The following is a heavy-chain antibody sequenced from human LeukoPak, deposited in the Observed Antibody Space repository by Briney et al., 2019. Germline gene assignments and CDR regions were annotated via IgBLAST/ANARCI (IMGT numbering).Heavy chain of an antibody. J-gene: IGHJ6*02. Sequence: PSETLSLTCTVSGGSISSGDYYWSWIRQPPGKGLEWIGYIYYSGSTYYNPSLKSRVTISVDTSKNQFSLKLSSVTAAGTAVYYCARWLQSYYGMDVWGQGTTVTVSS. CDR1: GGSISSGDYY. CDR3: ARWLQSYYGMDV. CDR2: IYYSGST. D-gene: IGHD5-24*01. V-gene: IGHV4-30-4*01.